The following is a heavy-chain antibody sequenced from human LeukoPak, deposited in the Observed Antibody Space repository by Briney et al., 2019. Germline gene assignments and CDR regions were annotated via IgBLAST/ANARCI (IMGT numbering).Heavy chain of an antibody. CDR1: GGSISSDY. CDR2: MHYSGTT. V-gene: IGHV4-4*07. CDR3: ARDPGMERFGVVFDS. J-gene: IGHJ4*02. Sequence: KPSETLSLTCTVSGGSISSDYWNWIRQPAGKGLEWIGRMHYSGTTNYHPSLRSRVTMSVDTSKNQFSLKLNSVTAADTAVYYCARDPGMERFGVVFDSWGQGTLVTVSS. D-gene: IGHD3-10*01.